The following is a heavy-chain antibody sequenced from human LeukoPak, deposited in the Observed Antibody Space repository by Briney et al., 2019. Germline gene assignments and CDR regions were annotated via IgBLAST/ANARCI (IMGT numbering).Heavy chain of an antibody. CDR3: ARDPAEQPYWFFDL. D-gene: IGHD1/OR15-1a*01. Sequence: PSETLSLTCSVSGGSISGSYWNWIRQPPGKGLEWIGYVSYSGSTNYNPSLKSRVTISVDTSKNQFSLKLSSMTAADTAVYYCARDPAEQPYWFFDLWGRGTVVTVSS. CDR1: GGSISGSY. V-gene: IGHV4-59*01. J-gene: IGHJ2*01. CDR2: VSYSGST.